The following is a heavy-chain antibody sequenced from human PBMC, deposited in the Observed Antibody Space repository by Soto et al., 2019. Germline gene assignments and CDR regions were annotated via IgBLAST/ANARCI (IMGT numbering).Heavy chain of an antibody. D-gene: IGHD3-22*01. Sequence: QVQLVQSGAEEKKPGASVKVSCKASGYTFTSYAMHWVRQAPGQRLEWMGWINAGNGNTKYSQKVQGRATITRDTSASTVDMELSSLRSEDTDVYYCARGSGYYYWDDYWGQGTLVTVSS. CDR1: GYTFTSYA. CDR3: ARGSGYYYWDDY. V-gene: IGHV1-3*05. J-gene: IGHJ4*02. CDR2: INAGNGNT.